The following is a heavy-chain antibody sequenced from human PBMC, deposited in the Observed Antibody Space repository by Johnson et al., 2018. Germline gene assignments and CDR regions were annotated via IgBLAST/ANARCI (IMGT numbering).Heavy chain of an antibody. Sequence: VQLVESGGGLVQPGESLKLSCAASGFTFSGSAMHWVRQASGKGLEWVGRIRSKANTYATSYAASVNGRFTISRDDSKNMAYLQMNSLRAEDTAVYYCGGSNSNYGSYYYYYMDVWGKGTTGTGSS. J-gene: IGHJ6*03. CDR2: IRSKANTYAT. CDR3: GGSNSNYGSYYYYYMDV. D-gene: IGHD4-11*01. CDR1: GFTFSGSA. V-gene: IGHV3-73*01.